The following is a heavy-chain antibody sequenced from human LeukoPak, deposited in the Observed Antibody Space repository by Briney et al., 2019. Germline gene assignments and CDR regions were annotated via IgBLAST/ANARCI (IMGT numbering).Heavy chain of an antibody. V-gene: IGHV1-69*05. CDR3: ARDGTYYYDSSGYYPS. CDR2: IIPIFGTA. D-gene: IGHD3-22*01. J-gene: IGHJ4*02. Sequence: ASVKVSFKASGGTFSSYAIIWVRQAPGQGLEWMGGIIPIFGTANYAQKFQGRVTITTDESTSTAYMELSSLRSEDTAVYYCARDGTYYYDSSGYYPSWGQGTLVTVSS. CDR1: GGTFSSYA.